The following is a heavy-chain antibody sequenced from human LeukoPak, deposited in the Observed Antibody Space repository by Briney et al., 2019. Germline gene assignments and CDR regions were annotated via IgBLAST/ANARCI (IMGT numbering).Heavy chain of an antibody. J-gene: IGHJ4*02. V-gene: IGHV3-74*01. CDR2: INSDGSST. CDR1: GFTFSSFW. D-gene: IGHD3-10*01. Sequence: PGGSLRLSCAASGFTFSSFWMHWVRQAPGKGLVWVSRINSDGSSTSYADSVKGRFTISRDNAKNTLYLQMNSLKTEDTAVYYCTTDPRGFGESPYYFDYWGQGTLVTVSS. CDR3: TTDPRGFGESPYYFDY.